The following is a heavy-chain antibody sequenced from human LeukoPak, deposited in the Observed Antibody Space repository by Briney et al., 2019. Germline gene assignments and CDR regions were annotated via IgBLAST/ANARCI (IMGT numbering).Heavy chain of an antibody. CDR2: INHSGST. V-gene: IGHV4-34*01. CDR1: GGSFSGYY. CDR3: ARGRRLGYCSSTSCQWGYYFDY. J-gene: IGHJ4*02. Sequence: SETLSLTCAVYGGSFSGYYWSWIRQPPGKGLEWIGEINHSGSTNYNPPLKSRVTISVDTSKNQFSLKLSSVTAADTAVYYCARGRRLGYCSSTSCQWGYYFDYWGQGTLVTVSS. D-gene: IGHD2-2*01.